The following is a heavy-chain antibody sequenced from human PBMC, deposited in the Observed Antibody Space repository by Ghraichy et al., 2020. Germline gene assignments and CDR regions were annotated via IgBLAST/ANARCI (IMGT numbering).Heavy chain of an antibody. CDR2: IYTSGST. Sequence: SETLSLTCTVSGGSISSGYYFWSWIRQPAGKGLEWIGRIYTSGSTSYNPSLKSRVTISIDTSQNQFSLRLSSVTAADTAVYYCARGPYSKHYYYYYYYGMDVWGQGTTVTVPS. D-gene: IGHD4-11*01. V-gene: IGHV4-61*02. CDR1: GGSISSGYYF. J-gene: IGHJ6*02. CDR3: ARGPYSKHYYYYYYYGMDV.